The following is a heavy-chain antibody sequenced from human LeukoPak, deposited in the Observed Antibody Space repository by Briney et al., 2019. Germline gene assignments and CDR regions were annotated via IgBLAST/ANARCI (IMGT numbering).Heavy chain of an antibody. CDR2: ISAYNGNT. J-gene: IGHJ4*02. D-gene: IGHD3-10*01. V-gene: IGHV1-18*01. Sequence: ASVKVSCKASGYTFTSYGIIWVRQAPGQGLEWMGWISAYNGNTNYAQKLQGRVTMTTDTSTSTAYMELRSLRSDDTAVYYCARDRTMVRGVRLVDYWGQGTLVTVSS. CDR3: ARDRTMVRGVRLVDY. CDR1: GYTFTSYG.